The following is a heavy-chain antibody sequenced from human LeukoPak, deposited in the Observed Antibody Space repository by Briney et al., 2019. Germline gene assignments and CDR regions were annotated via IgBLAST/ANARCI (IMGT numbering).Heavy chain of an antibody. CDR1: GGTISSGSYY. Sequence: SETLSPTCTVSGGTISSGSYYWSWIRQPAGKGLEWIGRIYTSGSTNYNPSLKSRVTISVDTSKNQFSLKLSSVTAADTAVYYCAALSGKTSEVDYWGQGTLVTVSS. V-gene: IGHV4-61*02. D-gene: IGHD3-10*01. CDR2: IYTSGST. J-gene: IGHJ4*02. CDR3: AALSGKTSEVDY.